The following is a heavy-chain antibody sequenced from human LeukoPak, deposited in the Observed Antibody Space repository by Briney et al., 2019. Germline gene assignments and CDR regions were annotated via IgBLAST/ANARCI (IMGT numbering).Heavy chain of an antibody. CDR3: ATLRTIKPGVKDAFDI. V-gene: IGHV4-34*01. CDR2: INHSGST. CDR1: GGSFSDYY. D-gene: IGHD4/OR15-4a*01. J-gene: IGHJ3*02. Sequence: PSETLSLNCAVSGGSFSDYYWRWIRQPPGKGLEGIGEINHSGSTNCKPSLKSRVTISLDTSKSQFSLKLSSVTAADTAVYYCATLRTIKPGVKDAFDIWGQGTLVTVSS.